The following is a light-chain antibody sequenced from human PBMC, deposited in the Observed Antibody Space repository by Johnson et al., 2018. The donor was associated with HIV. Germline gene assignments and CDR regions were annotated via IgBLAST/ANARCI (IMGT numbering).Light chain of an antibody. V-gene: IGLV1-51*01. CDR3: GAWDSSLSAYV. J-gene: IGLJ1*01. CDR2: NNS. CDR1: SSNVGSSF. Sequence: QPVLTQPPSVSAAPGQTVTISCSGSSSNVGSSFVSWYRQVPGTAPKLLISNNSKRPSGIPDRFSGSKSGTSATLAITGLQTGDEADYYCGAWDSSLSAYVFGTGTQVTV.